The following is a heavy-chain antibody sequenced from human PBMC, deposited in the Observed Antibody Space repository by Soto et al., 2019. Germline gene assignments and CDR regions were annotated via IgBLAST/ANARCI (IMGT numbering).Heavy chain of an antibody. J-gene: IGHJ6*02. D-gene: IGHD3-3*01. CDR3: ATSQPPSFWSGNYYYYYGMDV. CDR2: MSSDGGRK. CDR1: GFTFSNSA. Sequence: PGGSLRLSCAASGFTFSNSAMHWVRQAPGKGLEWVAAMSSDGGRKFYADSVKGRFTISRDNSKNTLYLQMNSLRPEDTAIYYCATSQPPSFWSGNYYYYYGMDVWGPGTTVSVS. V-gene: IGHV3-30-3*01.